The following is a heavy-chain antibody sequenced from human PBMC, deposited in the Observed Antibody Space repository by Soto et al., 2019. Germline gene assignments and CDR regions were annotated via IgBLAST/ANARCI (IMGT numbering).Heavy chain of an antibody. D-gene: IGHD5-12*01. CDR3: AREGSGYNF. V-gene: IGHV1-69*06. J-gene: IGHJ4*02. Sequence: GRSVKGSCRIFGGTFSRYAFGWVRQAPGQGLEWMGGIIPISAALIYAQKFEGRVTIVADKSTFTGYMELISLRSDDTAVYYCAREGSGYNFWGQGTQVPVS. CDR2: IIPISAAL. CDR1: GGTFSRYA.